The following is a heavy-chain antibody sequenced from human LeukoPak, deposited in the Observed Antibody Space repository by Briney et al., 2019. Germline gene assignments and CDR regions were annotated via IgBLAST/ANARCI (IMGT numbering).Heavy chain of an antibody. CDR1: GGSISSSNW. J-gene: IGHJ4*02. Sequence: SETLSLTCAVSGGSISSSNWWSWVRQSPGKGLEWIGEIYHSGSTNYNPSLKSRVTISVDKSKNQFSLKLSSVTAADTAVYYCARLPTKYDFWSGPPDYWGQGTLVTVSS. CDR2: IYHSGST. V-gene: IGHV4-4*02. CDR3: ARLPTKYDFWSGPPDY. D-gene: IGHD3-3*01.